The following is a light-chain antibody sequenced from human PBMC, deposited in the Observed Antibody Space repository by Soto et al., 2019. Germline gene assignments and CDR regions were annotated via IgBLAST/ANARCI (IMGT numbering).Light chain of an antibody. V-gene: IGKV1-5*03. J-gene: IGKJ1*01. CDR1: QSISSW. Sequence: DIQMTQSPSTLSASVGDRVTITCRASQSISSWLAWYQQKPGKAPKLLIYKASSLESGVPSRFSGSGSGTEFTLTISSLQPDDFATYYCQQYNSYPASFGQATKVEIK. CDR3: QQYNSYPAS. CDR2: KAS.